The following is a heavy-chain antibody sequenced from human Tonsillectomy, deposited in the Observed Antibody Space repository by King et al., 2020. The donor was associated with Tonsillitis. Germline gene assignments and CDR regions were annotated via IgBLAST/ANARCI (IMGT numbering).Heavy chain of an antibody. V-gene: IGHV3-9*01. CDR1: GFTFDDYA. CDR3: AKDSVLRYFDWQGMDV. J-gene: IGHJ6*02. Sequence: VQLVESGGGLVQPGRSLRLSCAASGFTFDDYAMHWVRQAPGKGLEWVSGISWNSGSIGYADSVKGRFTISRDNAKNSLYLQMNSLRAEDTALYYCAKDSVLRYFDWQGMDVWGQGTTVTVSS. D-gene: IGHD3-9*01. CDR2: ISWNSGSI.